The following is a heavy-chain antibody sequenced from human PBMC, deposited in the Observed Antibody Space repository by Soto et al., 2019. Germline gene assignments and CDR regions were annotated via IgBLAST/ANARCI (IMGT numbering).Heavy chain of an antibody. CDR2: ISAYNGNT. D-gene: IGHD5-18*01. J-gene: IGHJ4*02. CDR3: ARDILRERIQLWIYFDY. V-gene: IGHV1-18*01. Sequence: GASVKVSCKASGYTFTSYGISWVRQAPGQGLEWMGWISAYNGNTNYAQKLQGRVTMTTDTSTSTAYMELRSLRSDDTAVYYCARDILRERIQLWIYFDYWGQGTLVTVSS. CDR1: GYTFTSYG.